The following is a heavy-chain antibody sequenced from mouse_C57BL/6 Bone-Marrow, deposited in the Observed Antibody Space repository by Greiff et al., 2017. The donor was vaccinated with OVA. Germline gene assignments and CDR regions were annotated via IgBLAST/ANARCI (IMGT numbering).Heavy chain of an antibody. J-gene: IGHJ3*01. Sequence: VQLQQSGAELVKPGASVKLSCTASGFNIKDYYMHWVKQRTEQGLEWIGRIDPEDGETKYAPKFPGKATITADTSSNTAYLQLSSLTSEDTAVYYCARSRWFAYWGQGTLVTVSA. CDR1: GFNIKDYY. CDR2: IDPEDGET. CDR3: ARSRWFAY. V-gene: IGHV14-2*01.